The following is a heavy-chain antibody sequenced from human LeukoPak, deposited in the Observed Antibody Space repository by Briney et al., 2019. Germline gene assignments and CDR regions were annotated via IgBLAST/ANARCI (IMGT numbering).Heavy chain of an antibody. CDR1: GFIFRSYE. D-gene: IGHD3-10*02. CDR3: AELGITMIGGV. V-gene: IGHV3-48*03. Sequence: GGSLRLSCAASGFIFRSYEMNWVRQAPGKGLEWVPYISSSGSTIYYADSVKGRFTISRDNAKNSLYLQMNSLRAEDTAVYYCAELGITMIGGVWGKGTTVTISS. J-gene: IGHJ6*04. CDR2: ISSSGSTI.